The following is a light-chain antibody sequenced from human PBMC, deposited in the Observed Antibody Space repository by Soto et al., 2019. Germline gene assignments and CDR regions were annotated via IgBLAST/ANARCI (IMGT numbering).Light chain of an antibody. Sequence: VLTQSPGTLSLSPGERATLSCRASQSVSNTYFAWYQPKPGQAPRILIFGSSDRATGIPDRFSGSGSGTDFPLTISRQEPEDFAVYYCQQYGSSPPYTFVQGTKLEIK. CDR3: QQYGSSPPYT. CDR1: QSVSNTY. CDR2: GSS. J-gene: IGKJ2*01. V-gene: IGKV3-20*01.